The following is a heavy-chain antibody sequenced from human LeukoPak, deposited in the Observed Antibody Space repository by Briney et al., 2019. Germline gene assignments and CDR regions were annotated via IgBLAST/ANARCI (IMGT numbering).Heavy chain of an antibody. V-gene: IGHV4-4*07. Sequence: SETLSLTCTVSGGSISSYYWSWIRQPAGKGLEWIGRIYTSGSTNYNPSLKSRVTVSVDTSKNQFSLKLSSVTAADTAVYYCARDLRYGAYFDYWGQGTLVTVSS. D-gene: IGHD4-17*01. J-gene: IGHJ4*02. CDR1: GGSISSYY. CDR2: IYTSGST. CDR3: ARDLRYGAYFDY.